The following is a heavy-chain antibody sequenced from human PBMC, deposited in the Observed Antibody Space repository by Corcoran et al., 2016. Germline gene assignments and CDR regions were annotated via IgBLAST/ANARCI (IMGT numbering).Heavy chain of an antibody. CDR3: ATEGRAAGSKGGFDY. CDR1: GYTFTGYY. V-gene: IGHV1-2*04. J-gene: IGHJ4*02. Sequence: QVQLVQSGAEVKKPGASVKVSCKASGYTFTGYYMHWVRQAPGQGLEWMGWINPNSGGTNYAQKFQGWVTMTRDTSISTAYMELSRMRSDDTAVYYCATEGRAAGSKGGFDYWGQGTLVTVSS. CDR2: INPNSGGT. D-gene: IGHD6-13*01.